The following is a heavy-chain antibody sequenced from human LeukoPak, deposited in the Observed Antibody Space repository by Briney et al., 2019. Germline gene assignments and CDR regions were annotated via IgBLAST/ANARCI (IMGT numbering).Heavy chain of an antibody. CDR2: IKQDGSEK. V-gene: IGHV3-7*05. Sequence: PGGSLRLSCAASGFTFSRFWMSWVRQAPGKGLEWVANIKQDGSEKYYVDSVNGRFTISRDNAKNSLYLQMNSLRAEDTAVYYSSLEGSSWYRYFQHWGQGTLVTVSS. D-gene: IGHD6-13*01. CDR1: GFTFSRFW. CDR3: SLEGSSWYRYFQH. J-gene: IGHJ1*01.